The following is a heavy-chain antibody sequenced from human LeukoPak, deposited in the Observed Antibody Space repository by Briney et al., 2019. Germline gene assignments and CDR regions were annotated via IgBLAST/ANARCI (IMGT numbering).Heavy chain of an antibody. CDR3: ARDSYDYVWGSYRYTYFDY. Sequence: SVKVSCKASGGTFSSYAISWVRQAPGQGLEWMGRIIPILGIANYAQKFQGRVTITTDKSTSTAYMELSSLRSEDTAVYYCARDSYDYVWGSYRYTYFDYWGQGTLVTVSS. D-gene: IGHD3-16*02. V-gene: IGHV1-69*04. CDR1: GGTFSSYA. J-gene: IGHJ4*02. CDR2: IIPILGIA.